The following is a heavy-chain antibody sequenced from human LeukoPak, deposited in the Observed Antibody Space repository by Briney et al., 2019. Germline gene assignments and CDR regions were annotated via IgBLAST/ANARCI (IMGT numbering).Heavy chain of an antibody. CDR2: ISSSSSHI. V-gene: IGHV3-21*01. J-gene: IGHJ4*02. Sequence: GGSLRLSCAASGFTFSSYSMNWVRQAPGKGLEWVSSISSSSSHIYADSVKGRFTISRDNAKSLYLQMNSLRAEDTAVYYCARGVSSGWYYFDYWGQGTLVTVSS. CDR1: GFTFSSYS. CDR3: ARGVSSGWYYFDY. D-gene: IGHD6-19*01.